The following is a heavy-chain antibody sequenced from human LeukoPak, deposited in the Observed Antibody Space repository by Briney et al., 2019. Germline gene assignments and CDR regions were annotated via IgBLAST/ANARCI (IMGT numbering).Heavy chain of an antibody. CDR1: GGTFSSYA. J-gene: IGHJ3*02. D-gene: IGHD2-2*01. V-gene: IGHV1-69*04. Sequence: EASVKVSCKASGGTFSSYAISWVRQAPGQGLEWMGRIIPILGIANYAQKFQGRVTITADKSTSTAYMELSSLRSEDTAVYYCARGRSRHAFDIWGQGTMVTVSS. CDR2: IIPILGIA. CDR3: ARGRSRHAFDI.